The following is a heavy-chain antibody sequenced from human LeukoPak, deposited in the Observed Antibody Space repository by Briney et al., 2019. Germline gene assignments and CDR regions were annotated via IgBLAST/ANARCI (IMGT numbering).Heavy chain of an antibody. CDR3: AGYGGGYYRHFDY. D-gene: IGHD1-26*01. Sequence: PSETVSLTCTVSGGSISSSSYYWGWIRQPPGKGLEWIGSIYYSGRTYYNPSLESRVTISVDTSENQFSLRLSSVTAADSAVYYCAGYGGGYYRHFDYWGQGTLVTVSS. V-gene: IGHV4-39*01. CDR2: IYYSGRT. CDR1: GGSISSSSYY. J-gene: IGHJ4*02.